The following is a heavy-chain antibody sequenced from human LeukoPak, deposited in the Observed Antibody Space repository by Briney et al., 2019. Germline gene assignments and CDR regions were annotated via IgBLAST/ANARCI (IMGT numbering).Heavy chain of an antibody. CDR3: ARDQYDYVWGSYGPEFDY. CDR2: ISSSGSTI. V-gene: IGHV3-11*01. D-gene: IGHD3-16*01. Sequence: GGSLRLSCAASGFTFSDYYMNWIRQAPGKGLEWVSYISSSGSTIYYADSVKGRFTISRDNAKNSLYLQMNSLRAEDTAVYYCARDQYDYVWGSYGPEFDYWGQGTLVTVSS. CDR1: GFTFSDYY. J-gene: IGHJ4*02.